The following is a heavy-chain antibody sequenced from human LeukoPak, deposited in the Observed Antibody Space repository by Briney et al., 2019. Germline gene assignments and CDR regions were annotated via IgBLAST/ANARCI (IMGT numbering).Heavy chain of an antibody. CDR3: ARVEGCSGGSCYSFDY. J-gene: IGHJ4*02. V-gene: IGHV1-2*06. CDR1: GYTFTGYY. CDR2: INPNSGGT. D-gene: IGHD2-15*01. Sequence: ASVKVSCKASGYTFTGYYMHWVRQAPGQGLEWMGRINPNSGGTNYAQKFQGRVTMTRDTSISTAYMELSRLGSDDTAVYYCARVEGCSGGSCYSFDYWGQGTLVTVSS.